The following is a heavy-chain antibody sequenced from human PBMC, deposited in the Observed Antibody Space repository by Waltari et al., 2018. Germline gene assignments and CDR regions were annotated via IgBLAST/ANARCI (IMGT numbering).Heavy chain of an antibody. V-gene: IGHV4-61*02. CDR3: ARGSGSGTYYNDYFVS. J-gene: IGHJ4*02. CDR2: IFNPEAT. Sequence: QVQLQESGPRLVKPSQTLSLTCTVSGASMTSGNFFWNWIRQPAGKGLEWIGRIFNPEATNYKPSLGSRVTISLETSKNRFSLEMTSVTDADTAVYYCARGSGSGTYYNDYFVSWGQGALVTVSS. D-gene: IGHD3-10*01. CDR1: GASMTSGNFF.